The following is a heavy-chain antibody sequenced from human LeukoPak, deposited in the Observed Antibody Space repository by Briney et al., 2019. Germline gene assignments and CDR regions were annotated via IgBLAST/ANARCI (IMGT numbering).Heavy chain of an antibody. CDR3: ASAETYSSSWYASLPDY. D-gene: IGHD6-13*01. V-gene: IGHV4-39*01. J-gene: IGHJ4*02. Sequence: SETLSLTCTVSGGSISSSSYYWGWIRQPPGKGLEWIGSIYYSGSTYYNPSLKSRVTISVDTSKNQFSLKLSSVTAADTAVYYCASAETYSSSWYASLPDYWGQGTLVTVSS. CDR2: IYYSGST. CDR1: GGSISSSSYY.